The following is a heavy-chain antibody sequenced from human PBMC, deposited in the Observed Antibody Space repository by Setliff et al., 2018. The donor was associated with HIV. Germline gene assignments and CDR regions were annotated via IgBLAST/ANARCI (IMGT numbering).Heavy chain of an antibody. V-gene: IGHV4-39*01. CDR2: IFYTGST. CDR1: GVPTSSSTYY. CDR3: AGQGAVTGHSFDY. D-gene: IGHD6-19*01. Sequence: SETLSLTCSVSGVPTSSSTYYWGWIRQPPGKGLEWIGYIFYTGSTYYNPSLKSRVTISVDTSKNHFSLRLSHVTAADTAVYYCAGQGAVTGHSFDYWGQGALVTVSS. J-gene: IGHJ4*02.